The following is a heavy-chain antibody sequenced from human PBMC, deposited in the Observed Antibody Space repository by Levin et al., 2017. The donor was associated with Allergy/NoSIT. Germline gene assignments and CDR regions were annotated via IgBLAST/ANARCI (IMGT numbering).Heavy chain of an antibody. J-gene: IGHJ2*01. Sequence: GESLKISCQGSGYSFTGYWIGWVRQMPGKGLEWMAIIYPRDSTTRYSPSFQGQVTVSADTSLNTAFLPWSSLRASDTAIYYCARFSGYSSLYWYFDLWGRGTVVTVSS. CDR1: GYSFTGYW. V-gene: IGHV5-51*01. CDR2: IYPRDSTT. D-gene: IGHD3-22*01. CDR3: ARFSGYSSLYWYFDL.